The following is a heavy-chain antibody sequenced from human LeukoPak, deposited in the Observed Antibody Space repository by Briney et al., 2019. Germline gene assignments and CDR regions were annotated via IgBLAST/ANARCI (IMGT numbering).Heavy chain of an antibody. D-gene: IGHD6-13*01. CDR2: IIPILGIA. CDR1: GGTFSSYA. V-gene: IGHV1-69*04. Sequence: GASVKVSCKASGGTFSSYAISWVRQAPGQGLEWMGRIIPILGIANYAQKFQGRVTITADKSTSTAYMELSSLRSEDTAVYYCARWIAAAVRGSYYYGMDVWGQGTTVTVSS. J-gene: IGHJ6*02. CDR3: ARWIAAAVRGSYYYGMDV.